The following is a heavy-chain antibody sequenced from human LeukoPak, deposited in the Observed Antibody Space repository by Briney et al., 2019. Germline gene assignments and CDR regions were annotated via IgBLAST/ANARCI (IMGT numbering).Heavy chain of an antibody. Sequence: PGGSLRLSCAASGFTFSSYGMRWVRQAPGKGLEWVAFIRYDGSNKYYADSVKGRFTISRDNSKNTLYLQMNSLRAEDTAVYYCAKDEWELPDYWGQGTLVTVSS. CDR2: IRYDGSNK. V-gene: IGHV3-30*02. D-gene: IGHD1-26*01. CDR3: AKDEWELPDY. J-gene: IGHJ4*02. CDR1: GFTFSSYG.